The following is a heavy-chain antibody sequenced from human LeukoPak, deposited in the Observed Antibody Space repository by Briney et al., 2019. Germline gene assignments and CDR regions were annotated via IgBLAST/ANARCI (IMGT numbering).Heavy chain of an antibody. J-gene: IGHJ6*03. Sequence: PGGSLRLSCAASGFTFSSYGTHWVRQAPGKGLEWVAFIRYDGSNKYYADSVKGRFTISRDNSKNTLYLQMNSLRAEDTAVYYCAKAGNSYYYYYMDVWGKGTTVTVSS. CDR2: IRYDGSNK. CDR1: GFTFSSYG. V-gene: IGHV3-30*02. CDR3: AKAGNSYYYYYMDV. D-gene: IGHD4-23*01.